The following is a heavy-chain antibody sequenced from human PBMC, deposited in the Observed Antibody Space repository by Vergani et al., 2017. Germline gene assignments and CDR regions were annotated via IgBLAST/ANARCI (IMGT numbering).Heavy chain of an antibody. CDR3: ARDQSGWYGYYYYGMDV. V-gene: IGHV4-59*01. D-gene: IGHD6-19*01. CDR2: IYYSGST. J-gene: IGHJ6*02. CDR1: GGSISSYY. Sequence: QVQLQESGPGLVKPSETLSLTCTVSGGSISSYYWSWIRQPPGKGLEWIGYIYYSGSTNYNPSLKSRVTISVDTSKNQFSLKLSSVTAADTAVYYCARDQSGWYGYYYYGMDVWGQGTTVTVSS.